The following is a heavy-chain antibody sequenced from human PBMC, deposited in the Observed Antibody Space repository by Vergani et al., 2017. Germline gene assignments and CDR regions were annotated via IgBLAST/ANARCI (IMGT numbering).Heavy chain of an antibody. CDR2: IYYSGST. D-gene: IGHD3-16*01. CDR3: ARHDSGHYDSSYYGLDV. V-gene: IGHV4-39*01. J-gene: IGHJ6*02. CDR1: GGSISSSSHF. Sequence: QLQLHKSGPGLVKPSETLSLTCTLSGGSISSSSHFWGWLRQTPGKGLEWIGSIYYSGSTYYNPSLKSRVSISVDTSKNQFSLKLSSVNAAASAVYYCARHDSGHYDSSYYGLDVWGQGTTVTVSS.